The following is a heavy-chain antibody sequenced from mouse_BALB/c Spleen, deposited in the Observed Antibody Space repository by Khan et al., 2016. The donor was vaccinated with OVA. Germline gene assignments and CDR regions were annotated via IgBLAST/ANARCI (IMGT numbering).Heavy chain of an antibody. Sequence: EVQLVESGGDLVKPGGSLKLSCEASGFTFSSYGMSWVRQTPDKRLEWVATISHGGSYTYYPDSVKGRLTISRDNAPNTLYLQMSSLKSEDTAMYYCARHRCTWPAAGFAYWGQGTLVTVSA. CDR2: ISHGGSYT. CDR3: ARHRCTWPAAGFAY. CDR1: GFTFSSYG. V-gene: IGHV5-6*01. J-gene: IGHJ3*01.